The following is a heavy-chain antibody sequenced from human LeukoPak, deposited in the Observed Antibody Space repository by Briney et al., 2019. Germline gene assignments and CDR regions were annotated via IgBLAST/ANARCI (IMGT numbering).Heavy chain of an antibody. J-gene: IGHJ4*02. CDR2: INSDGINT. V-gene: IGHV3-74*01. CDR1: GFTFSNYW. Sequence: GGSLRLSCAASGFTFSNYWMHWVRQAPGKGLVWVSRINSDGINTGYADSVKGRFTISRDNAKNTLNLQMNSLRAEDTAVYYCARDQSPRPDYWGQGTRVTVSS. CDR3: ARDQSPRPDY.